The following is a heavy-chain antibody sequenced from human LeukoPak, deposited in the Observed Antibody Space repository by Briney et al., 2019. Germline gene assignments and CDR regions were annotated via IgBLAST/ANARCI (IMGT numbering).Heavy chain of an antibody. Sequence: PSETLSLTCTVSGDSISSNSYFWGWIRQSPGKGLEWIASIYYSGNTYYNPSLKSRVTISVDRSKNQFSLKLSSVTAADTAVYHCARSRSYITGTTHYYYYYMDVWGKGTTVTVSS. CDR3: ARSRSYITGTTHYYYYYMDV. D-gene: IGHD1-7*01. CDR1: GDSISSNSYF. V-gene: IGHV4-39*07. J-gene: IGHJ6*03. CDR2: IYYSGNT.